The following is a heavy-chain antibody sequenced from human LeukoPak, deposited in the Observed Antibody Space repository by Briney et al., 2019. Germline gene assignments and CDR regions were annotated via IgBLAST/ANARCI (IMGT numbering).Heavy chain of an antibody. D-gene: IGHD3-10*01. Sequence: ASVKVSCKASGYTFTSYGISWVRQAPGQGLEWMGWISAYNGNTNYAQKLQGRVTMTTDTSTSTAYMELRSLRSDDTAVYYCARDLGDTYGSVGDFDYWGQGTLVTVSS. CDR2: ISAYNGNT. V-gene: IGHV1-18*01. CDR3: ARDLGDTYGSVGDFDY. J-gene: IGHJ4*02. CDR1: GYTFTSYG.